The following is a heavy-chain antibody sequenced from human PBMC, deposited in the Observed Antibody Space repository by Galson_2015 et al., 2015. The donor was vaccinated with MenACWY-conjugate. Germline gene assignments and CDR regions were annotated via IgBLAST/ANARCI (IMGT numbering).Heavy chain of an antibody. V-gene: IGHV5-51*01. CDR1: GYNFITYW. D-gene: IGHD1-26*01. CDR3: ARHPPGGRGMDV. Sequence: QSGAEAKKPGESLKISCMASGYNFITYWIGWVRQVPGKGLEWVGLISPIDSKTRYSPAFEGRVTISADNSITTAYLQWNSVQASDTAMYYCARHPPGGRGMDVWGQGTTVTVSS. CDR2: ISPIDSKT. J-gene: IGHJ6*02.